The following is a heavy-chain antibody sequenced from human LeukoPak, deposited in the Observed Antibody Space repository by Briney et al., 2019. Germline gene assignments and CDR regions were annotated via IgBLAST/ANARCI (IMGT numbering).Heavy chain of an antibody. CDR2: INSDGFSI. Sequence: GGSLRLSCAASGFTFSSYWMHWVRQAPGKGLVWVSRINSDGFSITYADSVKGRFTISRDNSKNTLYLQMNSLRPEDTAVYYCPKGCAASGCYTSEYWGQGTLVTVSS. D-gene: IGHD2-2*02. J-gene: IGHJ4*02. CDR1: GFTFSSYW. V-gene: IGHV3-74*03. CDR3: PKGCAASGCYTSEY.